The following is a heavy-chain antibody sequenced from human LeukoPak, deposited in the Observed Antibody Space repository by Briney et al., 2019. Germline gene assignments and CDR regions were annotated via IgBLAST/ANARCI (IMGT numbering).Heavy chain of an antibody. Sequence: SETLSLTCTVSGGSISSSSYYWGWIRQPPGKGLEWIGSIYYSGSTYYNPSLKSRVTISVDTSKNQFSLKLSSVTAADTAVYYCARPPRVYAWYFDLWGRGTLVTVSS. CDR2: IYYSGST. D-gene: IGHD2-8*01. CDR1: GGSISSSSYY. CDR3: ARPPRVYAWYFDL. V-gene: IGHV4-39*07. J-gene: IGHJ2*01.